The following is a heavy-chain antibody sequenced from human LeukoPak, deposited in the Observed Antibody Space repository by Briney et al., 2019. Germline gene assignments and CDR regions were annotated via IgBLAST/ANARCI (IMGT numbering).Heavy chain of an antibody. CDR2: IYSGGST. V-gene: IGHV3-53*01. Sequence: GGSLRLSCAASGFTVSSNYMSWVRQAPGKGLEWVSIIYSGGSTYYADSVKGRFTISRDSSKNTLYLQMNSLRAEDTAVYYCAGDSSGYYYFGYWGQGTLVTVSS. CDR3: AGDSSGYYYFGY. J-gene: IGHJ4*02. D-gene: IGHD3-22*01. CDR1: GFTVSSNY.